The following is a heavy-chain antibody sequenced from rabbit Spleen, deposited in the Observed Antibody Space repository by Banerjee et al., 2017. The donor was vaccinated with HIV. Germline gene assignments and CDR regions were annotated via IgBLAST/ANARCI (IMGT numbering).Heavy chain of an antibody. J-gene: IGHJ4*01. CDR1: GFSFNYRVA. CDR3: VRDLGYDDDSEKGYFNL. Sequence: QSLEESGGGLVKPGASLTLTCTASGFSFNYRVAMCWVRQAPGKGLEWIACINTSSANTVYASWVNGRFTISRSTSLNTVTLQMTSLTAADTATYFCVRDLGYDDDSEKGYFNLWGQGTLVTVS. V-gene: IGHV1S40*01. CDR2: INTSSANT. D-gene: IGHD2-1*01.